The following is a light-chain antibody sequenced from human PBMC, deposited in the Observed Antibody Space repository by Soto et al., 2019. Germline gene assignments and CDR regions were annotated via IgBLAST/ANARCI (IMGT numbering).Light chain of an antibody. CDR2: LEGSGSY. CDR3: ETWDRNTRV. Sequence: QLVLTQSSSASASLGSSVKLNCTLSSGHSSYIIAWHQQQPGKARRYLMKLEGSGSYNKGSGVPDRFSGSSSGADHYLTISNLQFEDEADYYCETWDRNTRVFGEGTKLTLL. CDR1: SGHSSYI. V-gene: IGLV4-60*02. J-gene: IGLJ3*02.